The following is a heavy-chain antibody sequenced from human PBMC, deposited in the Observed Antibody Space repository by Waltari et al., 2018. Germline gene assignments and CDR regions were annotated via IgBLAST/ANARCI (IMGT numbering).Heavy chain of an antibody. CDR3: ASGDSSGYQDY. CDR2: IIPILGIA. D-gene: IGHD3-22*01. Sequence: QVQLVQSGAEVKKPGSSVKVSCKASGGTFSSYTISWVRQAPGQGLEWMGRIIPILGIANYAQKFQGRVTITADKSTSTAYMELSSLRSEDTAVYYCASGDSSGYQDYWGQGTLVTVSS. J-gene: IGHJ4*02. V-gene: IGHV1-69*02. CDR1: GGTFSSYT.